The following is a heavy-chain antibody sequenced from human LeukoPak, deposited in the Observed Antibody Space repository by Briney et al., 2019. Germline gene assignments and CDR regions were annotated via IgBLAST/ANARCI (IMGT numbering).Heavy chain of an antibody. CDR1: GFTFSSYG. D-gene: IGHD3-22*01. CDR2: IWYGGSNK. Sequence: GGSLRLSCAASGFTFSSYGMHWVRQAPGKGLEWVAVIWYGGSNKYYADSVKGRFTISRDNSKNTLYLQMNSLRAEDTAVYYCAKDHVYYDSSGLDYWGQGTLVTVSS. J-gene: IGHJ4*02. V-gene: IGHV3-30*02. CDR3: AKDHVYYDSSGLDY.